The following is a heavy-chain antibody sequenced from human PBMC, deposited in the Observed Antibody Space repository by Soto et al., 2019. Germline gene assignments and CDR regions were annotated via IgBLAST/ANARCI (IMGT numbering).Heavy chain of an antibody. D-gene: IGHD2-2*01. CDR3: ARGEGYCISTSCHTHYDYCYYGMDV. V-gene: IGHV1-69*12. CDR1: GGTFSSYA. CDR2: IIPIFGTA. Sequence: QVQLVQSGAEVKKPGSSVKVSCKASGGTFSSYAISWVRQAPGQGLEWMGGIIPIFGTANYAQKLQGRVTITADESTSAAYMELSSLRSEDTAVYYCARGEGYCISTSCHTHYDYCYYGMDVWGQGTTVTVSS. J-gene: IGHJ6*02.